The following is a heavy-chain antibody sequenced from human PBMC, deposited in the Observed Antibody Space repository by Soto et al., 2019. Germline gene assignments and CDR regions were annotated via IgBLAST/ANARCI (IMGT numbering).Heavy chain of an antibody. D-gene: IGHD5-18*01. Sequence: QVQLVQSGAEVKKPGSSVKVSCKASGGTFSSYAISWVRQAPGQGLVWMGGIIPIFGTENYAQKFQDRVTITADESTSTAYMELSSLRSEDTAVYYCARQKGDTAPFDYWGQGTLVTVSS. CDR1: GGTFSSYA. J-gene: IGHJ4*02. CDR2: IIPIFGTE. V-gene: IGHV1-69*12. CDR3: ARQKGDTAPFDY.